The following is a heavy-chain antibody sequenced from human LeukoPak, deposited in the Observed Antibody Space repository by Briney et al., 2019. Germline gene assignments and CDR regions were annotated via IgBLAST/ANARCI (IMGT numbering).Heavy chain of an antibody. J-gene: IGHJ4*02. CDR3: ARLNRGVSDY. CDR2: IYYSGST. CDR1: GGSISSSSYY. Sequence: SETLSLTCTVSGGSISSSSYYWGWIRQPPGKGLEWIGSIYYSGSTYYNPSLKSRVTISVDTSKNQFSLKLSSVSAADTAVYYCARLNRGVSDYWGQGTLVTVSS. V-gene: IGHV4-39*01. D-gene: IGHD3-16*01.